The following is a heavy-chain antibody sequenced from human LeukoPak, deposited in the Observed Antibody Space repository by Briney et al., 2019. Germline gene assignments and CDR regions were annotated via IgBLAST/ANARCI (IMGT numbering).Heavy chain of an antibody. CDR3: ARGVTFGISWYGPYNWFDP. D-gene: IGHD6-13*01. J-gene: IGHJ5*02. CDR1: GYTFTSYG. V-gene: IGHV1-18*04. CDR2: ISAYNGNT. Sequence: ASVKVSCKASGYTFTSYGISWVRQAPGQGLEWMGWISAYNGNTNYAQKLQGRVTMTTDTSTSTAYMELRSLRSDDTAVYYCARGVTFGISWYGPYNWFDPWGQGTLVTVSS.